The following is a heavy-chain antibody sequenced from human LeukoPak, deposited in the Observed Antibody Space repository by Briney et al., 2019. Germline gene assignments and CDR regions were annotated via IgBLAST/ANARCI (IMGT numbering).Heavy chain of an antibody. Sequence: PGGSLRLSCAASGFTFSDYAMTWVRQAPGKGLEWVSAISGSGGSTYYADSVKGRFTISRDNSKNTLYLQMNSLRAEDTAVYYCARGWFGELSYPFDYWGQGTLVTVSS. CDR2: ISGSGGST. CDR1: GFTFSDYA. D-gene: IGHD3-10*01. CDR3: ARGWFGELSYPFDY. V-gene: IGHV3-23*01. J-gene: IGHJ4*02.